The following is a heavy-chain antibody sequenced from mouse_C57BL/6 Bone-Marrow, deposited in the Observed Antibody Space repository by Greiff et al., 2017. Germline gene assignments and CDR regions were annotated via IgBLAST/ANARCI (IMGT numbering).Heavy chain of an antibody. CDR1: GYTFTSYW. CDR3: ARSGDSYYFDY. V-gene: IGHV1-59*01. Sequence: QVQLKQSGAELVRPGTSVKLSCKASGYTFTSYWMHWVKQRPGQGLEWIGVIDPSDSYTNYNQKFKGKATLTVDTSSSTAYMQLSSLTSEDSAVYYCARSGDSYYFDYWGQGTTLTVSS. J-gene: IGHJ2*01. D-gene: IGHD3-1*01. CDR2: IDPSDSYT.